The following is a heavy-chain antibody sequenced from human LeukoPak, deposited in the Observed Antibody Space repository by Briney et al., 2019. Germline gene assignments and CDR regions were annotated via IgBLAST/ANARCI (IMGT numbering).Heavy chain of an antibody. Sequence: GGSLRLSCAASGFTVSSNYMSWVRQAPGKGLEWVSVIYSGGSTYYADSVKGRFTISRDNSKNTLYLQMNSLRAEDTAVYYCARAPSGYYYVGYFQHWGQGTLVTVSS. V-gene: IGHV3-53*01. D-gene: IGHD3-22*01. J-gene: IGHJ1*01. CDR3: ARAPSGYYYVGYFQH. CDR2: IYSGGST. CDR1: GFTVSSNY.